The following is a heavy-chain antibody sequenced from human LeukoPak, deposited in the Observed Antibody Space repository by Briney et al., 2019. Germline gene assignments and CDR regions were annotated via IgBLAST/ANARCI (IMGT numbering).Heavy chain of an antibody. Sequence: GGSLRLSCAASGLTFKIYSMHWVRQAPGKGLEWVAVIGGRGDSIFYVDSVKGRFTISRDNSKNTVDLQMSSLRAEDTAIYYCAKDYYETSGYFDSWGQGSLVSVSS. J-gene: IGHJ4*02. D-gene: IGHD3-22*01. V-gene: IGHV3-23*01. CDR2: IGGRGDSI. CDR3: AKDYYETSGYFDS. CDR1: GLTFKIYS.